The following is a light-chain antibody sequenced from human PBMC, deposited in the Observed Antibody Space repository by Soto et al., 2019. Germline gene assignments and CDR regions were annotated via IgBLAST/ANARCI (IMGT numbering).Light chain of an antibody. V-gene: IGKV3-20*01. CDR3: EQYGDGNSPRYS. J-gene: IGKJ2*03. CDR1: QSISSIY. Sequence: EVVLTQSPGTLSLSPGERVTLSCRASQSISSIYLAWYQQKPGQAPRLLIYATSSRATGIPDRFSGSGSGPDFTLTISRLEPEDFAVYYCEQYGDGNSPRYSFGQGTRLDIK. CDR2: ATS.